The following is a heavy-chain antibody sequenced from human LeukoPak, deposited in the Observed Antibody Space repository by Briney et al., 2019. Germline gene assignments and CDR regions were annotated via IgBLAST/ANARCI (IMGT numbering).Heavy chain of an antibody. CDR2: IYYSGST. CDR1: GGSISSYY. D-gene: IGHD3-10*01. J-gene: IGHJ5*02. V-gene: IGHV4-59*01. CDR3: AREYYYGSGMVGNWFDP. Sequence: PSETLSLTCTVSGGSISSYYWSWIRPPPGKGLEWIGYIYYSGSTNYNPSLKSRVTISVDTSKNQFSLKLSSVTAADTAVYYCAREYYYGSGMVGNWFDPWGQGTLVTVSS.